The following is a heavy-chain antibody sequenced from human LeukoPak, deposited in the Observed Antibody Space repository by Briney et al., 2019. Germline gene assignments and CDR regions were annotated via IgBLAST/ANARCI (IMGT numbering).Heavy chain of an antibody. J-gene: IGHJ6*03. Sequence: ASVKVSCQASGYTFTNYAMNWLRQAPGKGLEGMGWIYTNTGNPTYAQGFTGRFVFSLDTSVSTAYLQISSLMAEDTAVYYCARSAPGSSGWYLYYYYYMDVWGKGTTVSVSS. D-gene: IGHD6-19*01. CDR2: IYTNTGNP. CDR3: ARSAPGSSGWYLYYYYYMDV. V-gene: IGHV7-4-1*02. CDR1: GYTFTNYA.